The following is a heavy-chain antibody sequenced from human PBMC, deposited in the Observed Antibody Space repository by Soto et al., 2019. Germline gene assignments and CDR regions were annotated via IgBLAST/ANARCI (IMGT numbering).Heavy chain of an antibody. V-gene: IGHV1-2*02. CDR1: GYTFTGYF. D-gene: IGHD3-3*01. CDR3: ARGGGTILAPLP. CDR2: INPNSGAT. Sequence: QVQLVQSGAEVKKPGASVKVSCKASGYTFTGYFMHWVRQAPGQGREWMGWINPNSGATKYAQKFQGRVTLSRDTSIRTAYMELTGLRSDDTAVYYCARGGGTILAPLPWGQGTQVTVSS. J-gene: IGHJ5*02.